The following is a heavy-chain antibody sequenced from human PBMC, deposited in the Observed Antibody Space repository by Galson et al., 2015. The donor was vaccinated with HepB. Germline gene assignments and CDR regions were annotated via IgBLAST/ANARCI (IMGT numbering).Heavy chain of an antibody. J-gene: IGHJ4*02. V-gene: IGHV3-9*01. CDR3: AKDITPYSSSIDY. Sequence: SLRLSCAASGFTFDDYAMHWVRHAPGKGLEWVSGISWNSGSIGYADSVKGRFTISRDNAKNSLYLQMNSLRAEDTALYYCAKDITPYSSSIDYWGQGTLVTVSS. CDR1: GFTFDDYA. D-gene: IGHD6-13*01. CDR2: ISWNSGSI.